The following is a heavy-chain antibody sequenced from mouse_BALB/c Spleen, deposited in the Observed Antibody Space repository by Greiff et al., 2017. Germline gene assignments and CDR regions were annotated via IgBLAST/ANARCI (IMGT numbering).Heavy chain of an antibody. V-gene: IGHV1-9*01. CDR2: ILPGSGST. CDR3: ARGGREDYFDY. J-gene: IGHJ2*01. CDR1: GYTFSSYW. Sequence: VQLQESGAELMKPGASVKISCKATGYTFSSYWIEWVKQRPGHGLEWIGEILPGSGSTNYNEKFKGKATFTADTSSNTAYMQLSSLTSEDSAVYYCARGGREDYFDYWGQGTTLTVSS. D-gene: IGHD3-3*01.